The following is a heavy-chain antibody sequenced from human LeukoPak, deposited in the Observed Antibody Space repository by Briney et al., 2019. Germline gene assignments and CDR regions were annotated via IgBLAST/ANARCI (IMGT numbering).Heavy chain of an antibody. J-gene: IGHJ3*01. V-gene: IGHV4-34*01. D-gene: IGHD2-21*02. CDR2: INHSGST. CDR3: ARDRYVYCGGDCLDAFDL. CDR1: GFTFSDYY. Sequence: PGGSLRLSCAASGFTFSDYYMSWIRQPPGKGLEWIGEINHSGSTNYNPSLKSRVTISVDTSKNQFSLKLNSVTAADTAVYYCARDRYVYCGGDCLDAFDLWGQGTMVTVSS.